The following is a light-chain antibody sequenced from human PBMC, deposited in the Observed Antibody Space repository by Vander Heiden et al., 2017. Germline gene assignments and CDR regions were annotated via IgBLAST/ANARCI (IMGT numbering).Light chain of an antibody. V-gene: IGLV1-47*01. J-gene: IGLJ2*01. CDR1: SSNSGSNY. CDR2: RNN. CDR3: AAWDDSLSGVV. Sequence: QSLLTHPPSPSGTPGQRVTISCSGSSSNSGSNYVYWYQQLPGTAPKLLIYRNNQRPSGVPDRFSGSKSGTSASLAISGLRSEDEADYYCAAWDDSLSGVVFGGGTKLTVL.